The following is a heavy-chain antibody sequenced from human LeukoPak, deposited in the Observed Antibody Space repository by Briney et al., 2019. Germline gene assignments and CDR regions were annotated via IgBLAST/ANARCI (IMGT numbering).Heavy chain of an antibody. D-gene: IGHD6-6*01. Sequence: SETLSLTCNVSGYSISRNYHWGWIRQPPGKGLEWIGTIYHTGSTYYSPSLKSRVTISIHTSKNQFSLKLSSVTAADTAVYYCAPRERYSSSSPAFDYWGQGTLVTVSS. CDR1: GYSISRNYH. CDR3: APRERYSSSSPAFDY. J-gene: IGHJ4*02. CDR2: IYHTGST. V-gene: IGHV4-38-2*02.